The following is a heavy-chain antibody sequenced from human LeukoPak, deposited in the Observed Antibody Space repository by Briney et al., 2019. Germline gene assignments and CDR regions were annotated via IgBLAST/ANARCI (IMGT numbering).Heavy chain of an antibody. V-gene: IGHV4-4*07. J-gene: IGHJ4*02. Sequence: TSETLSLTCTVPGGSISSCYWSWIRQPAGKAPEWIGRIYSSGIINYIPSLKSRVTMSLDNSKNQLSLKLSYVTAADTAVYYCARDTGKSGYPDYWGQGTLVTVSS. CDR1: GGSISSCY. CDR3: ARDTGKSGYPDY. D-gene: IGHD3-3*01. CDR2: IYSSGII.